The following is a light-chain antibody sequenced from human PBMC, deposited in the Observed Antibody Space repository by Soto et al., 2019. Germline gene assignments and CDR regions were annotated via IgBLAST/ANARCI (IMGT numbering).Light chain of an antibody. CDR3: CSYTTRTTYV. CDR2: DVS. CDR1: IIVVCSYTR. J-gene: IGLJ1*01. Sequence: QAVLTQAASVSRAHGQSITITCTETIIVVCSYTRVSWYQQPPGTAPKLIIYDVSNRPLEVPDRFFGSKSGNTASLTISGLQAEDEADYYCCSYTTRTTYVFGTGTKVTV. V-gene: IGLV2-18*02.